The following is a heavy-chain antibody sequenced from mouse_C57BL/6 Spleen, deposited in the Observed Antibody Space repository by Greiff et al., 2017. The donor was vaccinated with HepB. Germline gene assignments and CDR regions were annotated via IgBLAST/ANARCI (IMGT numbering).Heavy chain of an antibody. D-gene: IGHD1-1*01. CDR2: ISDGGSYT. Sequence: EVQLVESGGGLVKPGGSLKLSCAASGFTFSSYAMSWVRQTPEKRLEWVATISDGGSYTYYPDNVKGRFTISRDNAKNNLYMQMSHLKSEDTAMYYCARRTTRYWYVDVWGTGTTVTVSS. J-gene: IGHJ1*03. V-gene: IGHV5-4*03. CDR3: ARRTTRYWYVDV. CDR1: GFTFSSYA.